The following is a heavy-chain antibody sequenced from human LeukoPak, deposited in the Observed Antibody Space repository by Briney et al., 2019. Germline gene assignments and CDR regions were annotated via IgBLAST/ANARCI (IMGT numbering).Heavy chain of an antibody. CDR1: GGTFSSYA. CDR2: IIPIFGTA. CDR3: ARGGDYYDSSGYIDY. J-gene: IGHJ4*02. V-gene: IGHV1-69*01. Sequence: SVKVSCKASGGTFSSYAISWVRQAPGQGLEWMGGIIPIFGTANYAQKFQGRVTITADESTSTAYMELSSLRSEDTAVYYCARGGDYYDSSGYIDYWGQGTLVTVSS. D-gene: IGHD3-22*01.